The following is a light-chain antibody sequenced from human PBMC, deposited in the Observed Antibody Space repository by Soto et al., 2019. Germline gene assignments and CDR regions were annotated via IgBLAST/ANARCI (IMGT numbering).Light chain of an antibody. CDR2: DVS. CDR1: SSDVGSYYR. J-gene: IGLJ1*01. V-gene: IGLV2-18*02. CDR3: SSYTSSSTYV. Sequence: QSVLTQPPSVSGSPGQSVAISCTGTSSDVGSYYRASWYQQPPGTAPKLMIYDVSNRPSGVPDRFSGSKSGNTASLTISGLQADYEADYYCSSYTSSSTYVFGTGTKVTVL.